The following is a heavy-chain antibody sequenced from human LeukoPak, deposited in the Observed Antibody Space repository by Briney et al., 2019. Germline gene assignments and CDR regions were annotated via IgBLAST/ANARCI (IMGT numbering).Heavy chain of an antibody. CDR2: IYYSGST. CDR3: ARTTMVHGGLGFDP. CDR1: GGSISSYY. D-gene: IGHD5-18*01. V-gene: IGHV4-59*01. Sequence: SETLSLTCTVSGGSISSYYWSWIRQPPGKGLEWIGYIYYSGSTNYNPSLKSRVTISVDTSKNQFSLKLSSVTAADTAVYYCARTTMVHGGLGFDPWGQGTLVTVSS. J-gene: IGHJ5*02.